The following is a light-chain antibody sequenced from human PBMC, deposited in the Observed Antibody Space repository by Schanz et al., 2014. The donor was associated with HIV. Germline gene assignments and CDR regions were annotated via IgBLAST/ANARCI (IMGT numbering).Light chain of an antibody. Sequence: QSALTQPPSASGSPGHSVTISCTGTTSDIGAYNYVSWYQLHPGRAPKLIIFEVNRRPSGVPNRFSGSKSGNTASLTVSGLQAEDEADYYCSSHAGRNSFVVFGGGTKLTVL. CDR2: EVN. CDR3: SSHAGRNSFVV. V-gene: IGLV2-8*01. J-gene: IGLJ2*01. CDR1: TSDIGAYNY.